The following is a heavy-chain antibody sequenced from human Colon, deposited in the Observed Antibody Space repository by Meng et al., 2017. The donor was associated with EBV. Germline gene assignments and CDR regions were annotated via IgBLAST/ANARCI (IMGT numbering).Heavy chain of an antibody. J-gene: IGHJ4*02. CDR3: ARGNAYNAPSFDY. Sequence: VQLEGSGPGLVGPSGTLSLPCAVSGASISSNNWWSWVRQPPGKGLEWIGEIYHGGNTNYNPSLKSRVTISVDRSNDQFSLSLSSVTAADTAVYYRARGNAYNAPSFDYWGQGTLVTVSS. CDR1: GASISSNNW. CDR2: IYHGGNT. D-gene: IGHD5-24*01. V-gene: IGHV4-4*02.